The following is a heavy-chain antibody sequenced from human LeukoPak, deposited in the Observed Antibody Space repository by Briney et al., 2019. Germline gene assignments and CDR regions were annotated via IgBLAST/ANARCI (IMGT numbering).Heavy chain of an antibody. D-gene: IGHD5-24*01. CDR3: ARGRRDMATINLFDF. CDR1: VGSISTYY. J-gene: IGHJ4*02. Sequence: SETLSLTCTVSVGSISTYYWSWLRQPPGKGLEWIGYIYYSGSTTYNPSLKSRVTISVDASKNQFSLRLTSVIDADTAVYYCARGRRDMATINLFDFWGQGTLVTLSS. CDR2: IYYSGST. V-gene: IGHV4-59*01.